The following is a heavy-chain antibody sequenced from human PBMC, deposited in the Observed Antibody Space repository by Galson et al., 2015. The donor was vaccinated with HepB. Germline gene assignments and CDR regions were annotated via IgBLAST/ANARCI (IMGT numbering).Heavy chain of an antibody. J-gene: IGHJ6*02. CDR2: ISAYNGNT. D-gene: IGHD2-15*01. CDR1: GYTFTSYG. CDR3: ARSVVVVAAPSRGDYYYGMDV. Sequence: SVKVSCKASGYTFTSYGISWVRQAPGQGLEWMGWISAYNGNTNYAQKLQGRVTMTTDTSTSTAYMELRSLRSEDTAVYYCARSVVVVAAPSRGDYYYGMDVWGQGTTVTVSS. V-gene: IGHV1-18*01.